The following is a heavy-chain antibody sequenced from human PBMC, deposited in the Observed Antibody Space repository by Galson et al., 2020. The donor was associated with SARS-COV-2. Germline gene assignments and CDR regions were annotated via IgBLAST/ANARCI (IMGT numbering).Heavy chain of an antibody. V-gene: IGHV4-59*01. CDR1: GGSTSGSY. CDR2: MFSNGGT. Sequence: SETLSLTCTVYGGSTSGSYWSWIRQPPGKAMEWVGYMFSNGGTKYNPSLKSRVTISGDMSNKQFSLILTSVTAADTAVYYCAMTRYLEAGYYMDVWGKGTTVIVSS. J-gene: IGHJ6*03. CDR3: AMTRYLEAGYYMDV. D-gene: IGHD3-3*01.